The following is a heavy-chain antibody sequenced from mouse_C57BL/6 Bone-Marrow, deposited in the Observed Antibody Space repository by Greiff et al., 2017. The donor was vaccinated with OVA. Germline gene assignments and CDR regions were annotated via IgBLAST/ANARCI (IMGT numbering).Heavy chain of an antibody. Sequence: EVLLVESGGGLVKPGGSLKLSCAASGFTFSDYGMHWVRQAPEKGLEWVAYISSGSSTIYYADTVKGRFTFSRDNAKNTLFLQMTSLRSEDTAMYYCASQLYAMDYWGQGTSVTVSS. D-gene: IGHD4-1*02. V-gene: IGHV5-17*01. J-gene: IGHJ4*01. CDR3: ASQLYAMDY. CDR1: GFTFSDYG. CDR2: ISSGSSTI.